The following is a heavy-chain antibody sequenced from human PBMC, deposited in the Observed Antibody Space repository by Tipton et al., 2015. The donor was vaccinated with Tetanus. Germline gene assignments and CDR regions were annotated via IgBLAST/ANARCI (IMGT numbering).Heavy chain of an antibody. CDR2: IYYSGST. J-gene: IGHJ3*02. Sequence: LRLSCTVSGGSISSGGYYWSWIRQHPGKGLEWIGYIYYSGSTYYNPSLKSRVTISVDTSKNQFSLKLCSVTAADTTVYYCASTILGYCSSTSCYVGAFDIWGQGTMVTVSS. D-gene: IGHD2-2*03. V-gene: IGHV4-31*02. CDR3: ASTILGYCSSTSCYVGAFDI. CDR1: GGSISSGGYY.